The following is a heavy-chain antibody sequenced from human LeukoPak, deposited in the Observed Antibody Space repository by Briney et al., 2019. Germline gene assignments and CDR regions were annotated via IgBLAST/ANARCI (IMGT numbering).Heavy chain of an antibody. V-gene: IGHV3-23*01. CDR1: GFTFNTYV. D-gene: IGHD5-18*01. CDR3: AKGISEAGYNFERGADF. Sequence: GGSLRLSCVASGFTFNTYVMSWVRQVPGEGLEWVSSVSGDGRDPYYTDSVKGRFTISTDNSKSAIFLQMSSLRVEDSAVYYCAKGISEAGYNFERGADFWGQGSLVTVSS. J-gene: IGHJ4*02. CDR2: VSGDGRDP.